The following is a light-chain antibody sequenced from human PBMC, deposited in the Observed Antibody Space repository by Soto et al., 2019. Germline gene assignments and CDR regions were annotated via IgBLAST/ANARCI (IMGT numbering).Light chain of an antibody. CDR1: QSVLYSSNNKNY. J-gene: IGKJ1*01. CDR3: QQYYSTPQT. CDR2: WAS. Sequence: DIVMTQSPDSLAVSLGARATINCKSSQSVLYSSNNKNYLAWYQQKPGQPPKLLIYWASTRESGVPDRFSGSGSGTDFTLTISSLQAEDAAVYYCQQYYSTPQTFGQGTKVEIK. V-gene: IGKV4-1*01.